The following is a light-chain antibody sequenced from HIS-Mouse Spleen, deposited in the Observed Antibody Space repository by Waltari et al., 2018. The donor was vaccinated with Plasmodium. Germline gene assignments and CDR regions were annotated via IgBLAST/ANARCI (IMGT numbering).Light chain of an antibody. CDR3: YSTDSSGNHRV. Sequence: SYELTQPPSVSVSPRQTARITCSGDALPKKYAYWYQQKSGQAPVLVIYEDSKRPSGIPEGFSGSSSGTMATLTISGAQVEDEADYYCYSTDSSGNHRVFGGGTKLTVL. CDR1: ALPKKY. J-gene: IGLJ3*02. CDR2: EDS. V-gene: IGLV3-10*01.